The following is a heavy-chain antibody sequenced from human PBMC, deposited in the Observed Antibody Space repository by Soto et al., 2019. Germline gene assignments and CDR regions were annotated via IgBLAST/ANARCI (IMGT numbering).Heavy chain of an antibody. V-gene: IGHV3-48*01. CDR2: ISSSSSTI. D-gene: IGHD3-22*01. CDR3: ARLGGQQLVETIKYYYDSSGSGSDY. Sequence: EVQLVESGGGLVQPGGSLRLSCAASGFTFSSYSMNWVRQAPGKGLEWVSYISSSSSTIYYADSVKGRFTISRDNAKNSVYLQRNSPRAEDTAVYYCARLGGQQLVETIKYYYDSSGSGSDYWGQGTLVTVSS. J-gene: IGHJ4*02. CDR1: GFTFSSYS.